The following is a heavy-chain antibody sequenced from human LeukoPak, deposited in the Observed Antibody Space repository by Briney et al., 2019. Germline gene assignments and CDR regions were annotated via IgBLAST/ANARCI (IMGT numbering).Heavy chain of an antibody. J-gene: IGHJ6*02. CDR3: ARDRLFYFHSPDYRAGYFYAMDV. CDR1: GFTFNTYS. Sequence: GGSLRLSCSASGFTFNTYSMHWVRQSPGKGLEWVAVTSHDESYKFYAESVKGRFTISRDNSNNTLYHQMNTLRPEDTCVYYCARDRLFYFHSPDYRAGYFYAMDVWGQGTTVTVSS. V-gene: IGHV3-30-3*01. CDR2: TSHDESYK. D-gene: IGHD3-22*01.